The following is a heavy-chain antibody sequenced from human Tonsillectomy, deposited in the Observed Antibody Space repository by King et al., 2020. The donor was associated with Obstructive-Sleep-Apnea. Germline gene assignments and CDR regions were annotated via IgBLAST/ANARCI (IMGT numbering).Heavy chain of an antibody. D-gene: IGHD3-22*01. V-gene: IGHV3-48*04. CDR1: GFTFSSYS. CDR2: ISSSSSTI. J-gene: IGHJ3*02. Sequence: DVQLVESGGGLVQPGGSLRLSCAASGFTFSSYSMNWVRQAPGKGLEWVSYISSSSSTIYYADSVKGRFTISRDNSKNSLYLQMNSLRAEDTAVYYCARTKLYYDSSGYQYRTDAFDIWGQGTMVTVSS. CDR3: ARTKLYYDSSGYQYRTDAFDI.